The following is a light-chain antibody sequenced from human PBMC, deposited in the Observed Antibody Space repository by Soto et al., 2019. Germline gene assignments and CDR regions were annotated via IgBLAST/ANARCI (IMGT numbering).Light chain of an antibody. CDR1: SSDIGHYDY. CDR2: HVT. Sequence: QSALTQPASVSGSPGQSITISCTGTSSDIGHYDYVSWYQQHPDKAPKLMIYHVTYRPSGVSNRYSGSKSGNSASLTISGLQADDEADDYCCSLTTSHTYVFGSGTKVTV. J-gene: IGLJ1*01. V-gene: IGLV2-14*03. CDR3: CSLTTSHTYV.